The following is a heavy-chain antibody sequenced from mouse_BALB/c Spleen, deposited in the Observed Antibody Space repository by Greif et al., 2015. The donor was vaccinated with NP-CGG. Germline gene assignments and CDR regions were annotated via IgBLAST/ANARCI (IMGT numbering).Heavy chain of an antibody. J-gene: IGHJ2*01. CDR1: GYSITSDYA. CDR2: ISYSGST. CDR3: ARDYDYDRYFDY. D-gene: IGHD2-4*01. V-gene: IGHV3-2*02. Sequence: EVHLVESGPGLVKPSQSLSLTCTVTGYSITSDYAWNWIRQFPGNKLEWMGYISYSGSTSYNPSLKSRISITRDTSKNQFFLQLNSVTTEDTATYYCARDYDYDRYFDYWGQGTTLTVSS.